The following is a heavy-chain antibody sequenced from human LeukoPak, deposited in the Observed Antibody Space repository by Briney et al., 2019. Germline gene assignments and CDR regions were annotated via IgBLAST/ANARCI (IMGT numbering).Heavy chain of an antibody. J-gene: IGHJ5*02. Sequence: ASVKVSCKGSGYSFTSYDINWVRQATGQGLEWMGWMNPNSGNTGYAQKCQGRVTFTRNTSITTAYMELSSLRSEDTAVYYCARAIKADRRGSWFDPWGQGTLVSVSS. CDR2: MNPNSGNT. CDR3: ARAIKADRRGSWFDP. D-gene: IGHD6-6*01. CDR1: GYSFTSYD. V-gene: IGHV1-8*01.